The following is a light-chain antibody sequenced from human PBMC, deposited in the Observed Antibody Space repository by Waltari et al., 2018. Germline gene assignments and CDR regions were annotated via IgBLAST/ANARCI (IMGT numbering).Light chain of an antibody. CDR1: QRFGSN. J-gene: IGKJ4*01. V-gene: IGKV3-11*01. Sequence: DIVLTQSPATLSLSPGDRATLSCRASQRFGSNLAWYQQNPGLTPRLVIYGASNRATGIPDSFRASGSGTDFTLTISSVEPDDFAVYYWKQDNEWPLTFGGGTTVEI. CDR3: KQDNEWPLT. CDR2: GAS.